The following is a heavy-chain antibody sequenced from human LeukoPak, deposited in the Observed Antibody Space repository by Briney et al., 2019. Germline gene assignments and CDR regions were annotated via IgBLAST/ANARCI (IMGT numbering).Heavy chain of an antibody. J-gene: IGHJ3*02. D-gene: IGHD3-22*01. V-gene: IGHV4-59*01. CDR1: GGSISSYY. Sequence: PSETLSLTCTVSGGSISSYYWSWIRQPPGKGLEWIGYIYYSGSTNYNPSLKSRVTISVDTSKNQFSLKLSSVTAADTAVYYCARAVLPTYYYDSSGEGYAFHIWGQGTMVTVSS. CDR3: ARAVLPTYYYDSSGEGYAFHI. CDR2: IYYSGST.